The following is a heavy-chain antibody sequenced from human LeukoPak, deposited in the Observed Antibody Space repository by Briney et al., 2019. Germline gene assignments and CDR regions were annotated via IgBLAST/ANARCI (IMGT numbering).Heavy chain of an antibody. Sequence: KTGGSLRLSCVGSGFTFSSYWMTWVRQAPGKGLEWVSSMSSGSRYIYYADSVRGRFTISRDNAKNSLYLLMNSLRAEDTAVYYCARDRPTGASRLFVVQWGQGTLVTVSS. V-gene: IGHV3-21*01. CDR2: MSSGSRYI. D-gene: IGHD3-3*01. J-gene: IGHJ4*02. CDR1: GFTFSSYW. CDR3: ARDRPTGASRLFVVQ.